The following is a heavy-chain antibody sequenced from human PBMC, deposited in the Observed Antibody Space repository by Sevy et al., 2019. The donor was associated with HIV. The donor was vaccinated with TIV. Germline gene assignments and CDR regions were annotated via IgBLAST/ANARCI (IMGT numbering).Heavy chain of an antibody. Sequence: GGSLRLSCAASGFTFSSYWMSWVRQAPGKGLEWVANIKQDGSEKYYVDSVKGRFTISRDNAKNSLYLQMNSLRAEDTAVYYCARALPYYYDSRCYFNRFDPWGQGTLGTVSS. CDR3: ARALPYYYDSRCYFNRFDP. V-gene: IGHV3-7*04. D-gene: IGHD3-22*01. CDR1: GFTFSSYW. J-gene: IGHJ5*02. CDR2: IKQDGSEK.